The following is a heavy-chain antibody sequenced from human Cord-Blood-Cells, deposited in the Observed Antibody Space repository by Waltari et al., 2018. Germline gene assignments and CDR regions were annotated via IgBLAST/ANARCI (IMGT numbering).Heavy chain of an antibody. CDR1: GFTFSSYG. J-gene: IGHJ3*02. V-gene: IGHV3-33*01. CDR3: AREMGEDAFDI. D-gene: IGHD1-26*01. CDR2: IGYDGSNK. Sequence: QVQLVESGGGVVQPGRSLRLSCAASGFTFSSYGMHWVRQAPGKGLEWVAVIGYDGSNKYYADSVKGRFTISRDNSKNTLYPQMNSLRAEDTAVYYCAREMGEDAFDIWGQGTMVTVSS.